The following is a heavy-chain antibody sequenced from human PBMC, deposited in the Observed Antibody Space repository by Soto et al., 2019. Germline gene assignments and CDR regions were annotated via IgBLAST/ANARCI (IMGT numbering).Heavy chain of an antibody. V-gene: IGHV1-18*01. CDR3: ARDQGITTFGVYSMYYYGMDV. Sequence: QVQLVQSGAEVKKPGASVKVSCKASGYTFTSSGISWVRQAPGQGLEWMGWISTDNGNTNYAQHLQGRVSMTTDTPTNAAHMYXRSLRSDDTAVYYCARDQGITTFGVYSMYYYGMDVWGQGTTVTVSS. D-gene: IGHD3-3*01. J-gene: IGHJ6*02. CDR2: ISTDNGNT. CDR1: GYTFTSSG.